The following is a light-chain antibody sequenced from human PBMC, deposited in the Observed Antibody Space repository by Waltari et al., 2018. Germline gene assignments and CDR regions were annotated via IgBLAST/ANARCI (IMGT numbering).Light chain of an antibody. CDR2: STD. Sequence: QTVVTQEPSFSVSPGGTVTLTCGLSSGSVSTSYYHSWYQQTPGQAPRTLIYSTDRRSSGVPDRFSGCMVGNKAAVTMTGDQEDDESDYYCVLYMGGGISVFGGGTKLTVL. CDR1: SGSVSTSYY. V-gene: IGLV8-61*01. J-gene: IGLJ3*02. CDR3: VLYMGGGISV.